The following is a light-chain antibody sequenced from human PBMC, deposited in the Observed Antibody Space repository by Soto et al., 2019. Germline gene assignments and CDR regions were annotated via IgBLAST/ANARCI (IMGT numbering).Light chain of an antibody. CDR1: QVISSY. CDR2: AAS. V-gene: IGKV1-9*01. J-gene: IGKJ5*01. Sequence: DIQLTQAPSFLSASAGDRVTITCRASQVISSYLAWYQQKPGRAPKLLIYAASTLQSGVPSRFSGSGSGTDFTLTISCLQFEDFATYYCQQYYSYPLITFGQGTRLEIK. CDR3: QQYYSYPLIT.